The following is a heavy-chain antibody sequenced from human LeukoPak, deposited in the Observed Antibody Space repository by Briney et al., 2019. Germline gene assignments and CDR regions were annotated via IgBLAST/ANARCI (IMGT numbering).Heavy chain of an antibody. CDR1: GFTFSSYG. J-gene: IGHJ6*04. Sequence: PGRSLRLSSAASGFTFSSYGMHWVRQAPGKGLEWVAVISYDGSNKYYADSVKGRFTISRDNSKNTLYLQMNSLRAEDTAVYYCAKRSSGEDCSGGSCYEDHLYYYGMDVWGKGTTVTVSS. D-gene: IGHD2-15*01. CDR2: ISYDGSNK. CDR3: AKRSSGEDCSGGSCYEDHLYYYGMDV. V-gene: IGHV3-30*18.